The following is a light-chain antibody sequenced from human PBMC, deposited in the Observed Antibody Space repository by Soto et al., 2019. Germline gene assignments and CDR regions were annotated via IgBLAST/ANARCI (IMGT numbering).Light chain of an antibody. V-gene: IGKV2-28*01. Sequence: DIVMTQSPLSLPVTPGEPASISCRSSQSLLHSNGYNYLDWYLQKPGQSPQVLIYLGSNRASGVPDRFSGSGSGTDFTLKTSRVDAEAVGVYYCIQALQTPDTFGQGTKLEIK. CDR1: QSLLHSNGYNY. CDR3: IQALQTPDT. CDR2: LGS. J-gene: IGKJ2*01.